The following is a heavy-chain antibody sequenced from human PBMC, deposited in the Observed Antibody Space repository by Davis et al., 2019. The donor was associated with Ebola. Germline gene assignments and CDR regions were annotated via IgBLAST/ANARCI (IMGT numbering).Heavy chain of an antibody. D-gene: IGHD6-19*01. Sequence: SETLSLTCAVYGGSFSGYYWSWIRQPPGKGLEWIGYIYYSGSTNYNPSLKRRVTISVDTSKNQFSLKLSSVTAADTAVYYCAREVADSSGCDYWGQGTLVTVSS. CDR3: AREVADSSGCDY. V-gene: IGHV4-59*01. J-gene: IGHJ4*02. CDR2: IYYSGST. CDR1: GGSFSGYY.